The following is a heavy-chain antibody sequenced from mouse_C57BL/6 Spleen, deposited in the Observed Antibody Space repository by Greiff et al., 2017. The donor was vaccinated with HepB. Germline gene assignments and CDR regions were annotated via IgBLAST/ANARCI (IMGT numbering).Heavy chain of an antibody. V-gene: IGHV10-1*01. D-gene: IGHD2-5*01. Sequence: EVQGVESGGGLVQPKGSLKLSCAASGFSFNTYAMNWVRQAPGKGLEWVARIRSKSNNYATYYADSVKDRFTISRDDSESMLYLQMNNLKTEDTAMYYCVRQDSNYLGYAMDYWGQGTSVTVSS. CDR2: IRSKSNNYAT. CDR3: VRQDSNYLGYAMDY. J-gene: IGHJ4*01. CDR1: GFSFNTYA.